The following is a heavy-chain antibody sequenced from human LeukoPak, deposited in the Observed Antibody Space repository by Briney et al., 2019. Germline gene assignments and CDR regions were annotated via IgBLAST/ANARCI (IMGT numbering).Heavy chain of an antibody. CDR1: GFYSNDYARYA. CDR3: AKGWDNFYFYYYMDV. J-gene: IGHJ6*03. CDR2: ISGTADTT. Sequence: GGSLRLSCAGSGFYSNDYARYAMSWVRQAPGKGLEWVSAISGTADTTKYADSVKGRFTISRDNSKSTLYLQMNSLRAEDTAVYYCAKGWDNFYFYYYMDVWGKGTMVTVSS. D-gene: IGHD1-26*01. V-gene: IGHV3-23*01.